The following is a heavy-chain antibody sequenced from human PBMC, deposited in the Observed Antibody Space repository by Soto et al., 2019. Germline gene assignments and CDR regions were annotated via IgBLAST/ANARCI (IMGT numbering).Heavy chain of an antibody. J-gene: IGHJ6*02. CDR3: ARHGSVVTPYYYYGMDV. V-gene: IGHV4-59*08. D-gene: IGHD2-21*02. Sequence: SETLSLTCTVSGGSISSYYWSWIRQPPGKGLEWIGYIYYSGSTNYNPSLESRVTISLDTSKNQFSLKLSFVTAADTAVYYCARHGSVVTPYYYYGMDVWGQGTTVTVSS. CDR2: IYYSGST. CDR1: GGSISSYY.